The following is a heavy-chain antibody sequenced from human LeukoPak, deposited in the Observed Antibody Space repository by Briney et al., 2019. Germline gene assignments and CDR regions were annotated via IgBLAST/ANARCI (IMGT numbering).Heavy chain of an antibody. CDR2: IYHSGST. CDR1: GGSISSGGYS. Sequence: PSETLSLTCAVSGGSISSGGYSWSWNRQPPGKGLEWIGYIYHSGSTYYNPSLKSRVTISVDRSKNQFSLKLSSVTAADTAVYYCARAVAGTENYFDYWGQGTLVNVSS. J-gene: IGHJ4*02. D-gene: IGHD6-19*01. V-gene: IGHV4-30-2*01. CDR3: ARAVAGTENYFDY.